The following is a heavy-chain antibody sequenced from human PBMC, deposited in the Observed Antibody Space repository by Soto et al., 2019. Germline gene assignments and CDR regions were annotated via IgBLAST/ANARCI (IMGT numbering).Heavy chain of an antibody. CDR2: INPNSGGT. V-gene: IGHV1-2*04. CDR3: ARLYSSSSTVSDAFDI. CDR1: GYTFTGYY. Sequence: ASVKVSCKASGYTFTGYYMHWVRQAPGQGLEWMGWINPNSGGTNYAQKFQGWVTMTRDTSISTAYMGLSRLRSDDTAVYYCARLYSSSSTVSDAFDIWGQGTMVTVSS. J-gene: IGHJ3*02. D-gene: IGHD6-6*01.